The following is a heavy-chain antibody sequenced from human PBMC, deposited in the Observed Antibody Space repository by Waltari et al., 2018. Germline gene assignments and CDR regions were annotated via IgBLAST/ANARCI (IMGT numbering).Heavy chain of an antibody. D-gene: IGHD6-19*01. V-gene: IGHV3-30*18. Sequence: QVQLVESGGGVVQPGRSLRLSCAASGFTFSSYGMHWVRQAPGKGLEWVAVIWYDGSNKYYADSVKGRFTISRDNSKNTLYLQMNSLRAEDTAMYYCAEDFEYSSGWSDAFDIWGQGTMVTVSS. CDR3: AEDFEYSSGWSDAFDI. J-gene: IGHJ3*02. CDR2: IWYDGSNK. CDR1: GFTFSSYG.